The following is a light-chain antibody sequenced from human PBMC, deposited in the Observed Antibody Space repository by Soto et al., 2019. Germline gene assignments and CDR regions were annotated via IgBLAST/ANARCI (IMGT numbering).Light chain of an antibody. CDR1: SSDVGGYNY. CDR3: SSYAASNNFYFV. V-gene: IGLV2-8*01. Sequence: QAVVTQPPSASGSPGQSVTISCTGTSSDVGGYNYVSCYQQYPGRAPKLMIYEVTKRPSGVPDRFSGSKSGNTASLTVSGLQAEDEADYYCSSYAASNNFYFVFGGGTQLTVL. CDR2: EVT. J-gene: IGLJ3*02.